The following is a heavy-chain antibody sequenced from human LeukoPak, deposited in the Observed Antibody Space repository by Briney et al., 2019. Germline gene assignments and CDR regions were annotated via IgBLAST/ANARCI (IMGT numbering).Heavy chain of an antibody. J-gene: IGHJ6*02. CDR1: GYSFTSYW. V-gene: IGHV5-51*01. CDR2: IYPGDSDT. Sequence: GASVKISCKGSGYSFTSYWIGWVRQMPGKGLEWMGIIYPGDSDTRYSPSFQGQVTISADKSISTAYLQWSSLKASDTAMYYCARTQYGSGSNYYGMDVWGQGTTVTVSS. D-gene: IGHD3-10*01. CDR3: ARTQYGSGSNYYGMDV.